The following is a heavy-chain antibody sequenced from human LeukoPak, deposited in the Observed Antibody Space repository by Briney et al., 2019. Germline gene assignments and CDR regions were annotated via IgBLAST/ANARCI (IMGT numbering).Heavy chain of an antibody. Sequence: PGGSLRLSCAASGFTFSSYWMTWVRQAPGKGLEWVANIKQDGSEEYYVDSVKGRFTISRDNAKNSLFLQMNSLRAEDTAVHYCAREVTPYYWGQGTLVTVSS. CDR3: AREVTPYY. CDR1: GFTFSSYW. D-gene: IGHD2-15*01. V-gene: IGHV3-7*01. J-gene: IGHJ4*02. CDR2: IKQDGSEE.